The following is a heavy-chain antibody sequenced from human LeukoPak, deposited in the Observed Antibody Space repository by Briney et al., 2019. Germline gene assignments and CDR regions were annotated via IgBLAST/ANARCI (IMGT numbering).Heavy chain of an antibody. J-gene: IGHJ4*02. D-gene: IGHD2-21*02. Sequence: GGSLRLSCAASGFTFSSYAMHWVRQAPGKGLEYVSAISSNGGSTYYANSVKGRSTISRDNSKNTLYLQMGSLRAEDMAVYYCARDSKASYCGGDCYSHLFDYWGQGTLVTVSS. CDR3: ARDSKASYCGGDCYSHLFDY. CDR1: GFTFSSYA. CDR2: ISSNGGST. V-gene: IGHV3-64*01.